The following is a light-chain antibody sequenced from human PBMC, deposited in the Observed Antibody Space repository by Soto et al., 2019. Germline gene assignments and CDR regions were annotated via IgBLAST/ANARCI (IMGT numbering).Light chain of an antibody. V-gene: IGKV3-15*01. Sequence: EIVMTQSPATLSVSPGERATLSCRASQSVSNNLAWYRQKPGQAPRLLIFGASTKATGIPARFSRSGSGTELTLTISRLQSGDFAVYYCQQYKHWSPANFGPRTKVDIK. CDR2: GAS. CDR1: QSVSNN. J-gene: IGKJ3*01. CDR3: QQYKHWSPAN.